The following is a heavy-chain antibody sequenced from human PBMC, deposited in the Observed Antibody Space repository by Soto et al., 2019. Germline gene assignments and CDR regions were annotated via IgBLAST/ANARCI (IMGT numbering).Heavy chain of an antibody. CDR2: IYYSGST. V-gene: IGHV4-59*01. J-gene: IGHJ6*02. CDR3: AILATIGSNYYYYGMDV. Sequence: SETLSLTCTVSGGSISSYYWSWIRQPPGKGLEWIGYIYYSGSTNYNPSLKSRVTISVDTSKNQFSLKLSSVTAADTAVYYCAILATIGSNYYYYGMDVWAQGTTVNVSS. CDR1: GGSISSYY. D-gene: IGHD5-12*01.